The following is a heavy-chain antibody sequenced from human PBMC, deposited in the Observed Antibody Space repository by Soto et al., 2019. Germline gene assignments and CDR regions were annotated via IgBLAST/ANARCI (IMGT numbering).Heavy chain of an antibody. Sequence: ETPFPPCPVSGGSISCYYWSLVRQPTGKGLEWIGYIYYSGSTNYNPPLKSRVTISVDTSKNQFSLKLSSVTAADTAVYYCARRYGSAIDYWGQGTLVTVSS. J-gene: IGHJ4*02. CDR3: ARRYGSAIDY. CDR1: GGSISCYY. V-gene: IGHV4-59*08. D-gene: IGHD1-26*01. CDR2: IYYSGST.